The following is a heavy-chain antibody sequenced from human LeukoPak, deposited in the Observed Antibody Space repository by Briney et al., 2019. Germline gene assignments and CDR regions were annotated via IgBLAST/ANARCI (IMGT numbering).Heavy chain of an antibody. Sequence: SETLSLTCTVSGGSISSYYWSWIRQPPGKGLEWIGYIYYGGITSYNPSLENRVTISQDTSRNQFSLKVNSVIAADTAVYYCARLNSGYSRTIDSWGQGTLVTVSS. CDR2: IYYGGIT. D-gene: IGHD3-22*01. J-gene: IGHJ4*02. V-gene: IGHV4-59*08. CDR1: GGSISSYY. CDR3: ARLNSGYSRTIDS.